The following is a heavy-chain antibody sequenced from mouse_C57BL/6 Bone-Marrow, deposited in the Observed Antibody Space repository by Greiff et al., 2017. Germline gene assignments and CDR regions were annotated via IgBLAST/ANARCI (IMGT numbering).Heavy chain of an antibody. J-gene: IGHJ2*01. CDR1: GFNIKDYY. D-gene: IGHD2-3*01. CDR2: IDPEDGET. CDR3: ARRDGTYYFDY. V-gene: IGHV14-2*01. Sequence: VQLKESGAELVKPGASVKLSCTASGFNIKDYYMHWVKQRTEQGLEWIGRIDPEDGETKYAPKFQGKSTITADPSSNTDYLQLSSLTSEDTAVYYCARRDGTYYFDYWGQGTTLTVSS.